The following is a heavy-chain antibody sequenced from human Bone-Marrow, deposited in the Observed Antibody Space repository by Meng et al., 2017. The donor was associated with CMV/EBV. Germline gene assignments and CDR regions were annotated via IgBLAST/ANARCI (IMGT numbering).Heavy chain of an antibody. Sequence: SLKISCTASGFTFDYHALHWVRQAAGKGLEWVAGISWNSVSIGYADSVKGRFTISRDDAKSSLYLQMNNLRSEDTALYFCAKLQGSKDYWGQGTGVTVSS. CDR2: ISWNSVSI. CDR3: AKLQGSKDY. V-gene: IGHV3-9*01. CDR1: GFTFDYHA. J-gene: IGHJ4*02.